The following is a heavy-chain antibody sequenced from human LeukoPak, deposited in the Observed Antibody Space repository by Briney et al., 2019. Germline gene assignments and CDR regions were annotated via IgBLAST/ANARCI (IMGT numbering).Heavy chain of an antibody. D-gene: IGHD3-22*01. J-gene: IGHJ4*02. CDR2: ISSSSSYI. CDR1: GFTFSSYS. Sequence: GGSLTLSCAASGFTFSSYSMNWVRHAQGKGLEWVASISSSSSYIYYTDSVKGRFTISRDNAKNSLYLQMKSLRAEDTAAYYCARVYETSGYKTPPPDYWGQGTLVTVSS. CDR3: ARVYETSGYKTPPPDY. V-gene: IGHV3-21*01.